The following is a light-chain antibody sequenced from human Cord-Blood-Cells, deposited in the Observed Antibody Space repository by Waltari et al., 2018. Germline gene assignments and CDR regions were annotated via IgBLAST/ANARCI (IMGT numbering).Light chain of an antibody. Sequence: DIVMTQSPDSLAVSLGARATINCNSSQSVLYSSNNKNYLAWYQQKPGQPPKLLIYWASTRESGVPDRFSGSGSGTDFTLTSSSLQAEDVAVYYCQQYYSTPTFGQGTKVEIK. CDR2: WAS. J-gene: IGKJ1*01. CDR3: QQYYSTPT. V-gene: IGKV4-1*01. CDR1: QSVLYSSNNKNY.